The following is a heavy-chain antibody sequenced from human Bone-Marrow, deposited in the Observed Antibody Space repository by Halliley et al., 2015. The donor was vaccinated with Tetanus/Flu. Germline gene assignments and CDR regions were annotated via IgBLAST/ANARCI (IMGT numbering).Heavy chain of an antibody. Sequence: ELIGYIYDRAVNNNNPPLRSRFTMSVDTSKNQFSLKLTSVTPADTSVYYCARLGRRGGHNYLYWGQGALVTVSP. V-gene: IGHV4-61*07. J-gene: IGHJ4*02. CDR2: IYDRAVN. D-gene: IGHD5-12*01. CDR3: ARLGRRGGHNYLY.